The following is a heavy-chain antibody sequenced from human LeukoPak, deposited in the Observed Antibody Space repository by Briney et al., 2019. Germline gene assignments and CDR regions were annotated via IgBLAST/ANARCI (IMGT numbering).Heavy chain of an antibody. V-gene: IGHV3-7*01. CDR1: GFTFSSYW. J-gene: IGHJ4*02. Sequence: GRSLRMSWAASGFTFSSYWMSWVRQAPRKGLECVANIKLDGSEKYYVDSVKGRFTISRDNAKNSLYLQMNSLRAEDTAVYYCAREATYYYDSSGYYYFDYWGQGTLVTVSS. D-gene: IGHD3-22*01. CDR3: AREATYYYDSSGYYYFDY. CDR2: IKLDGSEK.